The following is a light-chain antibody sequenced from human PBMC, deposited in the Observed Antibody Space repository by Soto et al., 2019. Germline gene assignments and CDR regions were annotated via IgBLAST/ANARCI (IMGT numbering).Light chain of an antibody. CDR1: QSISRD. J-gene: IGKJ1*01. CDR2: TAS. V-gene: IGKV1-39*01. Sequence: DIQMTQSPSSLSASVGDRVTITCRASQSISRDLNWYQQKPGKAPKLLIYTASSLQSGVPSRFSGSGSGTDFTLTISSLQPEDFPTYYCQQSYNSPPWTFGQGTKVDIK. CDR3: QQSYNSPPWT.